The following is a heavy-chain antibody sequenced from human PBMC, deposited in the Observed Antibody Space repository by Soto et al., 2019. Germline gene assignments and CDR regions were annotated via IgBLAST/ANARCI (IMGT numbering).Heavy chain of an antibody. D-gene: IGHD1-26*01. CDR1: GGSVSSGSYY. CDR3: ARVTYSGCYIPGDAFDI. Sequence: QVQLQESGPGLVKPSETLSLTCTVSGGSVSSGSYYWSWIRQPPGKGLEWIGYIYYSGSTNYNPSLKSRVTISVDTSKNQFSLKLSSVTAADTAVYYCARVTYSGCYIPGDAFDIWGQGTMVTVSS. J-gene: IGHJ3*02. V-gene: IGHV4-61*01. CDR2: IYYSGST.